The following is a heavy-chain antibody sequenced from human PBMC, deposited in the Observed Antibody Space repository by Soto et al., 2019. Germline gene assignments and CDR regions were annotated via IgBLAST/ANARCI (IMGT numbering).Heavy chain of an antibody. D-gene: IGHD2-15*01. CDR3: AKVVVGATSHSDFDS. CDR2: AAYSGGT. J-gene: IGHJ4*02. V-gene: IGHV4-39*01. CDR1: GGSIANNNYF. Sequence: QLQLQESGPGLVRPSETLSLTCTVSGGSIANNNYFWGWVRQPPGKGLEWIGSAAYSGGTYKNPSLKSRVTVSVDTSKNQFSLKLTSVTAADTAVYYCAKVVVGATSHSDFDSWGQGTLVTGSS.